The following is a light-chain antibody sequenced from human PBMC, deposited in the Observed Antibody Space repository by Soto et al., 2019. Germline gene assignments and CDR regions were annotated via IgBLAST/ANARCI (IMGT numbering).Light chain of an antibody. CDR1: TSNIGSNF. Sequence: QSVLTQPPSASGTPGQRVTISCSGSTSNIGSNFVYWYQQLPGTAPKLLIYRNNERPSGVPDRFSGSRSGTSASLAISGLRSEDEADYYCSSYTTSSTVVFGTGTKLTVL. V-gene: IGLV1-47*01. CDR2: RNN. J-gene: IGLJ1*01. CDR3: SSYTTSSTVV.